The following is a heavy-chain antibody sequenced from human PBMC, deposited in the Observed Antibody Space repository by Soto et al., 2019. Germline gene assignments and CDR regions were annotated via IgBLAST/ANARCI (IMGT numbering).Heavy chain of an antibody. CDR2: ISAYNGNT. CDR3: ARDPAAMVNYYFYGIEV. J-gene: IGHJ6*02. V-gene: IGHV1-18*04. CDR1: GYTFTSYG. Sequence: SVKFPCNASGYTFTSYGISWVRQPPAQVLEWMGWISAYNGNTHYAQKFQGRVTMTTDTPTSQAYMELRSLRSDDTAVYYCARDPAAMVNYYFYGIEVRGQGNPVTVSS. D-gene: IGHD5-18*01.